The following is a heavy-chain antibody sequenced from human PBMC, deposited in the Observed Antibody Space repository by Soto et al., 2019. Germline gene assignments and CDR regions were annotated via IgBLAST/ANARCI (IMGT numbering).Heavy chain of an antibody. Sequence: EVQLAESGGGLIQPGGSLRLSRATSGFTFSRYWIHWVRQAPGEGLVWVSRISGDGVHTDYAESVKGRFTVSRDIAKSTGYLQMNNLRAEDTAIYYCARLGFVGEGDFWGQGILVTVSS. D-gene: IGHD3-16*01. V-gene: IGHV3-74*01. J-gene: IGHJ4*02. CDR1: GFTFSRYW. CDR2: ISGDGVHT. CDR3: ARLGFVGEGDF.